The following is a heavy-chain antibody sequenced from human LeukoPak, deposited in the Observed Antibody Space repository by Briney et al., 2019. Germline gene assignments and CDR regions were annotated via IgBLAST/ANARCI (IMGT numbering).Heavy chain of an antibody. CDR2: IDSNGGGA. V-gene: IGHV3-74*03. CDR1: GFTFNIYW. CDR3: ARAKYSSRWSLDY. Sequence: PGGSLRLSCATSGFTFNIYWMQWVRQVPGKGLVWVSRIDSNGGGATYADSVKGRFTTSRDYGNNTMYLQMNSLRAEDTAIYYCARAKYSSRWSLDYWGQGALVTVSS. D-gene: IGHD6-13*01. J-gene: IGHJ4*02.